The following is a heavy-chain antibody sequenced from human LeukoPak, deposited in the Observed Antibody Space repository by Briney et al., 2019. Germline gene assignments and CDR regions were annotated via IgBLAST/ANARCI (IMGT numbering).Heavy chain of an antibody. J-gene: IGHJ5*01. CDR3: VRHDGRGGATMGAFDS. CDR2: IYYSGSS. V-gene: IGHV4-39*01. D-gene: IGHD5-12*01. Sequence: SETLSLTCTVSGGSISSSSYYWGWIRQPPGKGLEWIGSIYYSGSSYYNPSLKSRVTISVDTSKNHFSLQLNSVTAADTAVYYCVRHDGRGGATMGAFDSWGQGSLVTVSS. CDR1: GGSISSSSYY.